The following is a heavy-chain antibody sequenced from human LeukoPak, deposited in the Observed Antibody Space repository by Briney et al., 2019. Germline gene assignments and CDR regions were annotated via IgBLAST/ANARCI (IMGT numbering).Heavy chain of an antibody. D-gene: IGHD2-2*01. CDR2: IYHTGSA. V-gene: IGHV4-38-2*01. CDR3: ARYCTSTTCILRGFDY. Sequence: SETLSLTCSVSVYSFTSGHYWGWIRQPPGKGLEWIANIYHTGSAHYNPSLKSRVTISVDTSKNQFSLKLSSVTAAHTAVYYCARYCTSTTCILRGFDYWGQGTLVTVSS. J-gene: IGHJ4*02. CDR1: VYSFTSGHY.